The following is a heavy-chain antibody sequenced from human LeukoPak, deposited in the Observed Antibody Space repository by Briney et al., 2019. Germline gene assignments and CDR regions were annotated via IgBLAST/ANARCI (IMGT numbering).Heavy chain of an antibody. J-gene: IGHJ6*04. CDR2: INNDGSST. CDR1: GFTFSSHW. V-gene: IGHV3-74*01. CDR3: AELGITMIGGV. D-gene: IGHD3-10*02. Sequence: AGGSLRLSCGASGFTFSSHWMHWVRQAPGKGLVWVSRINNDGSSTSYADSVQGRFTISRDNAKNTLYLQMNSLRAEDTAVYYCAELGITMIGGVWGKGTTVTISS.